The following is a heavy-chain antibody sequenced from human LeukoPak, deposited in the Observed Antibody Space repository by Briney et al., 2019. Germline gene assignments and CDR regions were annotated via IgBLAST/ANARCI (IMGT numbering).Heavy chain of an antibody. CDR2: IYSGGST. Sequence: ETLSLTCAVYGGSFSGYYWSWVRQAPGKGLEWVSVIYSGGSTYYADSVKGRFTISRDNSKNTLYLQMNSLRAEDTAVYYCARVGYDFWSGSLVYYYYYYYMDVWGKGTTVTVSS. J-gene: IGHJ6*03. CDR1: GGSFSGYY. CDR3: ARVGYDFWSGSLVYYYYYYYMDV. D-gene: IGHD3-3*01. V-gene: IGHV3-53*01.